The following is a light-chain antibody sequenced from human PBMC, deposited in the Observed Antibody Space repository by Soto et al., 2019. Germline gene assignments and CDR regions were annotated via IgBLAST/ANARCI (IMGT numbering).Light chain of an antibody. J-gene: IGKJ4*01. CDR2: DAS. Sequence: EIVMTQSPATLSVSPGERGTLSCGASQGISSDLAWYKQKPGQAPRLLIYDASTRATGIPARFSASGSGAEFTLTISSLQSEDFAVYYCQQYNNWPLTFGGGTRVEIK. CDR3: QQYNNWPLT. V-gene: IGKV3-15*01. CDR1: QGISSD.